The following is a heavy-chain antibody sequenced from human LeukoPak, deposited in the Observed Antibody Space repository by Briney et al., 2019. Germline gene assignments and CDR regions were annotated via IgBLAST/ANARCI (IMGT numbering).Heavy chain of an antibody. CDR2: IYTSGST. Sequence: SETLCLTCTVSGGSISSYYWSWIRQPAGKGLEWIWRIYTSGSTNYNPSLKSRVTMSVDTSNNQFSLKLSSVTAADTAVYYCARFNYGSVLRYFDWLIIQGWFDPWGQGTLVSVSS. CDR3: ARFNYGSVLRYFDWLIIQGWFDP. D-gene: IGHD3-9*01. V-gene: IGHV4-4*07. J-gene: IGHJ5*02. CDR1: GGSISSYY.